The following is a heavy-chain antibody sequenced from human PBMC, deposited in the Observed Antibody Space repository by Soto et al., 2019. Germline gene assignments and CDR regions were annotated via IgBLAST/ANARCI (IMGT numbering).Heavy chain of an antibody. CDR2: ISSSSTI. CDR3: AITRRDGYNNYYYYYGMDV. V-gene: IGHV3-48*01. CDR1: GFTFSTYS. D-gene: IGHD5-12*01. J-gene: IGHJ6*02. Sequence: GGSLRLSCAASGFTFSTYSMNWVRQAPGKGLEWVSYISSSSTIFYTDLVKGRFTVSRDNAKNSLYLQMNSLRAEDTAVYYCAITRRDGYNNYYYYYGMDVWGQGTTVTVSS.